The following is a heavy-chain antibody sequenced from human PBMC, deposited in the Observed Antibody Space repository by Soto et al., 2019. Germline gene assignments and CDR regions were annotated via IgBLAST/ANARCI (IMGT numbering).Heavy chain of an antibody. V-gene: IGHV3-23*01. J-gene: IGHJ6*02. CDR1: GFTFSSYA. Sequence: HPGGSLRLSCAASGFTFSSYAMRWVRQAPGKGLEWVSAISGSGGSTYYADSVKGRFTISRDNSKNTLYLQMSSLRAEDTAVYYCAKDMYSSSWYFYYYSMDVWGQGTTVTVSS. CDR2: ISGSGGST. CDR3: AKDMYSSSWYFYYYSMDV. D-gene: IGHD6-13*01.